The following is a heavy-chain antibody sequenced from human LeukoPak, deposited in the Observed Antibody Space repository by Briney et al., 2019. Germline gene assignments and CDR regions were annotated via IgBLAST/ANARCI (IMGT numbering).Heavy chain of an antibody. CDR3: ARADGGDSFDY. CDR1: GGSISSGGYS. Sequence: SQTLSLTCAVSGGSISSGGYSWSWIRQPPGKGLEWIGYIYHSGSTYYNPSLKSRVTISVDRSKNQFPLKLSSVTAADTAVYYCARADGGDSFDYWGQGTLVTVSS. D-gene: IGHD4-17*01. V-gene: IGHV4-30-2*01. CDR2: IYHSGST. J-gene: IGHJ4*02.